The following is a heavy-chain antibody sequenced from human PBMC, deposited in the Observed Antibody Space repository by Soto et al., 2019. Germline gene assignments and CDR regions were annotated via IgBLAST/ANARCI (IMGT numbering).Heavy chain of an antibody. Sequence: TLSLSCTVSGGSISSSSYYWGWIRQPPGKGLEWIGSIYYSGSTYYNPSLKSRVTISVDTSKNQLSLKLSSVTAADTAVYYCARRQYKIGFDPWGQGTLVTVSS. J-gene: IGHJ5*02. V-gene: IGHV4-39*01. CDR2: IYYSGST. D-gene: IGHD1-20*01. CDR1: GGSISSSSYY. CDR3: ARRQYKIGFDP.